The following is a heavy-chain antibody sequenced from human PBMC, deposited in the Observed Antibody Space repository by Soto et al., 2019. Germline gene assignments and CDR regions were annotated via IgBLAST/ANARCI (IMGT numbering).Heavy chain of an antibody. V-gene: IGHV4-59*01. CDR1: GGSISSYY. CDR2: IYYSGST. J-gene: IGHJ4*02. Sequence: PSETLSLSCTVSGGSISSYYWSWIRQPPGKGLEWIGYIYYSGSTNYNPSLKSRVTISVDTSKNQFSLKLSSVTAADTAVYYCARDPDGYFDYWGQGTLVT. CDR3: ARDPDGYFDY.